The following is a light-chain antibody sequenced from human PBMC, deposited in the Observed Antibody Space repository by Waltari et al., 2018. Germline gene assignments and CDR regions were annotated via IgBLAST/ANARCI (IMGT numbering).Light chain of an antibody. V-gene: IGLV1-40*01. Sequence: QSVLTQPPSVSGAPGQRVTLSCTGSSSNIGTGYDVHGYQQLPGTAPKLLIYGNSNRPSGVPDRFSGSKSGPSASLAITGLQAEDEADYYCQSYDSSLSGSVFGGGTKLTVL. CDR3: QSYDSSLSGSV. CDR2: GNS. J-gene: IGLJ2*01. CDR1: SSNIGTGYD.